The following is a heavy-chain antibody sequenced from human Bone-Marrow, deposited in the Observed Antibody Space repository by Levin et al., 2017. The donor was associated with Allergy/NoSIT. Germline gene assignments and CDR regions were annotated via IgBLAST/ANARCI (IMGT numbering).Heavy chain of an antibody. CDR2: IYWDDDK. Sequence: VSGPTLVKPTQTLTLTCTFSGFSLSTREEAVGWIRQPPRGAPEWLAMIYWDDDKRHNPSLRSRLTVTQDTSKNQVVLTMTNMEPVDTGTYYCAHRHFRGKAAAFDYWGQGILVTVSS. CDR3: AHRHFRGKAAAFDY. V-gene: IGHV2-5*02. D-gene: IGHD6-13*01. CDR1: GFSLSTREEA. J-gene: IGHJ4*02.